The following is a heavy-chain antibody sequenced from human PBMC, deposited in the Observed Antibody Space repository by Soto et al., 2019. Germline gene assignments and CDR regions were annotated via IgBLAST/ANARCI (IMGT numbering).Heavy chain of an antibody. D-gene: IGHD3-22*01. Sequence: GESLKISCAASGFTVSSNYMSWVRQAPGKGLEWVSVIYSGGSTYYADSVKGRFTISRDNSKNTLYLQMNSLRAEDTAVYYCARDRVESGYPEYFQHWGQGTLVTGSS. J-gene: IGHJ1*01. CDR3: ARDRVESGYPEYFQH. V-gene: IGHV3-53*01. CDR2: IYSGGST. CDR1: GFTVSSNY.